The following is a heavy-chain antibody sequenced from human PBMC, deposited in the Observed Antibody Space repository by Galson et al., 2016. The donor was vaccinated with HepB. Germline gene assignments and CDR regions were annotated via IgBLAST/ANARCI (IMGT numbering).Heavy chain of an antibody. V-gene: IGHV3-33*08. CDR2: IWYDGTNK. Sequence: SLRLSCAASGFTFSNHAMTWVRQAPGKGLEWVAIIWYDGTNKYYTDSVQGRFTISRDNSKSTVYLQMDSLRADDTAMYYCTRDGGTSFLHFDYWGQGTLVSVSS. D-gene: IGHD4-23*01. CDR1: GFTFSNHA. CDR3: TRDGGTSFLHFDY. J-gene: IGHJ4*02.